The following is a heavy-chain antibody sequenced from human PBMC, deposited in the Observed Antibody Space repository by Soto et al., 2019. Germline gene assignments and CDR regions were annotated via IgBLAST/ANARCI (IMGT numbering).Heavy chain of an antibody. V-gene: IGHV3-53*04. CDR1: GFTVSSNY. D-gene: IGHD3-3*01. Sequence: GGSLRLSCAASGFTVSSNYMSWVRQAPGKGLEWVSVIYSGGSTYYADSVKGRFTISRHNSKNTLYLQMNGLRAEDTAVYYCARGGRFLELARGYYMDVWGKGTTVTVSS. J-gene: IGHJ6*03. CDR2: IYSGGST. CDR3: ARGGRFLELARGYYMDV.